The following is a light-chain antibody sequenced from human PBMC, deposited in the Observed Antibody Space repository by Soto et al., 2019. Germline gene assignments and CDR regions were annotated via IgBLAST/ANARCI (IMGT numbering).Light chain of an antibody. Sequence: DIQLTQSPSFLSASVEDRVTITCRASQAISSNLAWYRQKPVKAPKLLIYAASTFQSGVPSRFSGSGSGTDVTISISSLQPADFATYSCQQFNCYPLFTFGPGTNVDI. V-gene: IGKV1-9*01. CDR1: QAISSN. CDR3: QQFNCYPLFT. CDR2: AAS. J-gene: IGKJ3*01.